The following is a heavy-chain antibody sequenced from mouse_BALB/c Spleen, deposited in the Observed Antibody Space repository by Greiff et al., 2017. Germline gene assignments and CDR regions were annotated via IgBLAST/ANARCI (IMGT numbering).Heavy chain of an antibody. CDR2: ISYSGST. Sequence: DVQLVESGPGLVKPSQSLSLTCTVTGYSITSDYAWNWIRQFPGNKLEWMGYISYSGSTSYNPSLKSRISITRDTSKNQFFLQLNSVTTEDTATYYCASTGSYWYFDVWGAGTTVTVSS. CDR3: ASTGSYWYFDV. J-gene: IGHJ1*01. V-gene: IGHV3-2*02. CDR1: GYSITSDYA. D-gene: IGHD4-1*01.